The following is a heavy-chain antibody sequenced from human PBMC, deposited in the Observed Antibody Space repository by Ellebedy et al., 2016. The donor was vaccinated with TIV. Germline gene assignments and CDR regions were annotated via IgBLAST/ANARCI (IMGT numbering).Heavy chain of an antibody. CDR3: ASRSGSYPPKIDY. CDR1: GFTFSSYA. Sequence: GGSLRLXXAASGFTFSSYAMNWVRQAPGKGLEWVSAISVSGGSTYYADSVKGRFTISRDNSKNTLYLQMNSLRAEDTAVYYCASRSGSYPPKIDYWGQGTLVTVSS. J-gene: IGHJ4*02. D-gene: IGHD3-10*01. CDR2: ISVSGGST. V-gene: IGHV3-23*01.